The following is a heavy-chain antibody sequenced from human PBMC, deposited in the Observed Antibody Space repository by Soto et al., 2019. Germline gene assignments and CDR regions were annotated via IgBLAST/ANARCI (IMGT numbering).Heavy chain of an antibody. CDR2: IDTSGTKI. Sequence: PGGSLRLSCAASGYTFSDYYMSWIRQAPGKGLEWISYIDTSGTKIYYADSVKGRFTITRDNAKNSLYLEMNSLRDEDTAVYYCASHYDMWSGYLSPVDYWGQRTLATDSS. V-gene: IGHV3-11*01. D-gene: IGHD3-3*01. CDR1: GYTFSDYY. CDR3: ASHYDMWSGYLSPVDY. J-gene: IGHJ4*02.